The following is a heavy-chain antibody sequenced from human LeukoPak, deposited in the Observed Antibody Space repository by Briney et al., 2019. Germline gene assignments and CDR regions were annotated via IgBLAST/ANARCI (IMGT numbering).Heavy chain of an antibody. CDR1: GFTVSSNY. D-gene: IGHD3-10*01. CDR2: IYSGGST. Sequence: GGSLRLSCAASGFTVSSNYMNWVRQAPGKGLEWVSIIYSGGSTYYADSVKGRFTISRDNSKNTLYLQMNSLRAEDTAVYYCAKDGDYYGSGSQYYFDYWGQGTLVTVSS. CDR3: AKDGDYYGSGSQYYFDY. J-gene: IGHJ4*02. V-gene: IGHV3-53*01.